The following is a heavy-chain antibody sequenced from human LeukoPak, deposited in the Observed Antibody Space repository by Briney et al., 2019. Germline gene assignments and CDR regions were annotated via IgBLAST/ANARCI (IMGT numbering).Heavy chain of an antibody. V-gene: IGHV4-31*03. J-gene: IGHJ4*02. CDR2: IYYSGST. CDR1: GVSISSGGYY. D-gene: IGHD6-13*01. CDR3: ARAQQLLNPFDY. Sequence: PSQTLSLTCTVSGVSISSGGYYWSWIRQHPGKGLEWIGYIYYSGSTYYNPSPKSRVTIAVDTSKNQLCLKLSSLTAADTAVYYFARAQQLLNPFDYWGQGTLVTVSS.